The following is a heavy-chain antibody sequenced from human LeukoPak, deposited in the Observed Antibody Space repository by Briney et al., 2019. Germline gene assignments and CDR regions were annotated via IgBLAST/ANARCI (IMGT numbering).Heavy chain of an antibody. D-gene: IGHD2-15*01. Sequence: GGSLRLSCAASGFTFSSYWMSWVRQAPGKGLEWVANIKQDGSEKYYADSVKGRFTISRDNAKNSLYLQMNSLRAEDTAVYYCARDLGYCSGGTCHNWFDPWGQGTLVTVSS. CDR3: ARDLGYCSGGTCHNWFDP. V-gene: IGHV3-7*03. CDR1: GFTFSSYW. CDR2: IKQDGSEK. J-gene: IGHJ5*02.